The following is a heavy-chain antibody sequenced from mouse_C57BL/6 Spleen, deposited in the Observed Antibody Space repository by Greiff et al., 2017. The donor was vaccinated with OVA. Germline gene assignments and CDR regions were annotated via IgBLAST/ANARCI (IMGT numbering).Heavy chain of an antibody. D-gene: IGHD3-3*01. J-gene: IGHJ2*01. CDR1: GYTFTSYW. V-gene: IGHV1-52*01. Sequence: QVQLQQPGAELVRPGSSVKLSCKASGYTFTSYWMHWVKQRPIQGLEWIGNIDPSDSETHYNQKFKDKATLTVDKSSSTAYMQLSSLTSEDSAVYYCARWGRGYYFDDWGQGTTLTVSS. CDR3: ARWGRGYYFDD. CDR2: IDPSDSET.